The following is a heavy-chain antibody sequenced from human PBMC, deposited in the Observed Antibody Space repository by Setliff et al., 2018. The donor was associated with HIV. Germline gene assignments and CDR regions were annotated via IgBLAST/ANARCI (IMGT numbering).Heavy chain of an antibody. CDR3: ARDQLWSKATFDI. V-gene: IGHV3-48*02. CDR2: ISSSSSTI. J-gene: IGHJ3*02. D-gene: IGHD5-18*01. CDR1: GFTFSSYS. Sequence: GSLRLSCAASGFTFSSYSMNWVRQAPGKGLEWVSYISSSSSTIYYADSVKGRFTISRDNSKNTLNVQMNSLKDEDTAVYYCARDQLWSKATFDIWGQGTMVTVSS.